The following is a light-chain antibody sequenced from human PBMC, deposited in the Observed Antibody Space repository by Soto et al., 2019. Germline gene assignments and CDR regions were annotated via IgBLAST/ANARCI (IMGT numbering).Light chain of an antibody. CDR3: MQALQSPEMYT. Sequence: DIVMTQSPLSLPVTPGEPASISCRSSQSLLHSNGYNYLDWYLQKPGQSPQLLIYLGSNRASGVTDRFSSSGRGIDFTLKISRVDAEDVGVYYCMQALQSPEMYTFGQGNKLEIK. V-gene: IGKV2-28*01. J-gene: IGKJ2*01. CDR1: QSLLHSNGYNY. CDR2: LGS.